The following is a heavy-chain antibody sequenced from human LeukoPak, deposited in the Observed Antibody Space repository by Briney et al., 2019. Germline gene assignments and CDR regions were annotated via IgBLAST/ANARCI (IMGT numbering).Heavy chain of an antibody. CDR3: AKDKGWGYSSYDYYGMDV. D-gene: IGHD1-26*01. V-gene: IGHV3-23*01. J-gene: IGHJ6*02. Sequence: PGGSLRLSCAASGFTFSSYAMSWVRQAPGKGLEWVSGIDSVKGRFTISRDISMNTLYVQMNSLRAEDAAVYYCAKDKGWGYSSYDYYGMDVWGQGTTVTVSS. CDR2: I. CDR1: GFTFSSYA.